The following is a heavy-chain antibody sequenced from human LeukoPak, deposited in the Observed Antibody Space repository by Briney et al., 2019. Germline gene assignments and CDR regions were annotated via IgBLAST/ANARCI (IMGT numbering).Heavy chain of an antibody. D-gene: IGHD5-18*01. Sequence: PGGSLRLSCAASGINFNYSAFIWVRQAPGKGLEWVAYISNSGTTIYYGDSVKGRFTISRDNANNSLSLQMTSLRADDRALYYCARTSGSYLDYWGQGILVTVSS. V-gene: IGHV3-11*04. CDR2: ISNSGTTI. CDR3: ARTSGSYLDY. J-gene: IGHJ4*02. CDR1: GINFNYSA.